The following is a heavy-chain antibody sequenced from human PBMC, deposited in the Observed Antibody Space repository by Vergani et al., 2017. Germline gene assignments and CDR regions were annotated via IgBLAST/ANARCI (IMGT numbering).Heavy chain of an antibody. V-gene: IGHV4-61*02. CDR3: ARALTMVRGPPDAFDI. D-gene: IGHD3-10*01. CDR2: IYTSGAT. J-gene: IGHJ3*02. Sequence: QVQLQESGPGLVKPSQTLSLTCTVSGGSFSTGGQSWTWLRQSAGKGLEWIGRIYTSGATNYNPSLRSRAIMSVDASKNQFSLKLSSVTAADTAVYYCARALTMVRGPPDAFDIWGQGTMVTVSS. CDR1: GGSFSTGGQS.